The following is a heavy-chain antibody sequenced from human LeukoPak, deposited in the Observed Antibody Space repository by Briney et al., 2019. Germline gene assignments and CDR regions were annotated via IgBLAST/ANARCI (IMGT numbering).Heavy chain of an antibody. V-gene: IGHV3-30-3*01. CDR2: ISYDGSNK. D-gene: IGHD3-22*01. CDR1: GFTFSSYA. Sequence: GRSLRLSCAASGFTFSSYAMHWVRQAPGKGLEWVAVISYDGSNKYYADSVKGRFTISRDNSKNTLYLQMNSLRAEDTAVYYCARAGRDYYDSSGFNYWGQGTLVTVSS. J-gene: IGHJ4*02. CDR3: ARAGRDYYDSSGFNY.